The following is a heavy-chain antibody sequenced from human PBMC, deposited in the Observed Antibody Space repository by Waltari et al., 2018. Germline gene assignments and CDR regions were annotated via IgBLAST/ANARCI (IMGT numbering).Heavy chain of an antibody. V-gene: IGHV4-39*01. D-gene: IGHD6-13*01. J-gene: IGHJ5*02. CDR1: GGSISSSSYY. CDR3: ARHRSSSWYWFDP. Sequence: QLQLQESGPGLVKPSETLSLTCTVSGGSISSSSYYWGWIRQPPGKGLEWIGSIYYSGSTYYNPSLKSRVTISVDTSKNQFSLKLSSVTAADTAVYYCARHRSSSWYWFDPWGQGTLVTVSS. CDR2: IYYSGST.